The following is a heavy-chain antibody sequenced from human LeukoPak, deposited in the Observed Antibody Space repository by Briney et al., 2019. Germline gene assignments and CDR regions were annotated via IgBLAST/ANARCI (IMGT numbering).Heavy chain of an antibody. D-gene: IGHD5-18*01. V-gene: IGHV1-46*01. Sequence: GASVKVSCKASGYTFTGYHMHWVRQAPGQGLEWMGIINPSGGSTTYAEKFQGRVTITADTSTSTVYMELSSLRSEETAVYYCAKDQGLTAPPPYGLDVWGQGTTVIVTS. J-gene: IGHJ6*02. CDR1: GYTFTGYH. CDR2: INPSGGST. CDR3: AKDQGLTAPPPYGLDV.